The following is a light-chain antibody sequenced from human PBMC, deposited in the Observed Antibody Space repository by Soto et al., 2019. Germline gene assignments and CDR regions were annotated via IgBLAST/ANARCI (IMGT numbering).Light chain of an antibody. CDR1: SSDVGGYNY. CDR2: EVS. J-gene: IGLJ3*02. CDR3: SSYAGSNNVV. V-gene: IGLV2-8*01. Sequence: QSVLTQPPSASGSPGQPVTISCTGTSSDVGGYNYVSWYQQHPGKAPKVMIYEVSERPSGVPDRFSGSKSGNTASLTVSGLQAEDEADYCCSSYAGSNNVVFGGGTKVSVL.